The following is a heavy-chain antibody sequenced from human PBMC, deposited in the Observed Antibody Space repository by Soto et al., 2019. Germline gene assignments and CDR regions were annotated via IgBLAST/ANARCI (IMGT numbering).Heavy chain of an antibody. CDR1: GFTFSSYS. Sequence: GGSLRLSCAASGFTFSSYSMNWVRQAPGKGLEWVSYISSSSSTIYYADSVKGRFTISRDNAKNSLYLQMNSLRAEDTAVYYCARERPVAGADYWGQGTLVTVSS. CDR3: ARERPVAGADY. CDR2: ISSSSSTI. V-gene: IGHV3-48*01. J-gene: IGHJ4*02. D-gene: IGHD6-19*01.